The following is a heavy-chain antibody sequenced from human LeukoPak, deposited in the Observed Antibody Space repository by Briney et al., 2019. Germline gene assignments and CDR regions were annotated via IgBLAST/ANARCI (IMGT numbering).Heavy chain of an antibody. CDR1: GFTFSSYA. CDR2: ISGSGGST. Sequence: GGSLRLSCAASGFTFSSYAMSWVRQAPGKGLEWVSAISGSGGSTYYADSVKGRFTISRDNSKNTLYLQMNSLRAEDTAVYYCARDLAYYDILATIRTAYDYWGQGTLVTVSS. J-gene: IGHJ4*02. CDR3: ARDLAYYDILATIRTAYDY. V-gene: IGHV3-23*01. D-gene: IGHD3-9*01.